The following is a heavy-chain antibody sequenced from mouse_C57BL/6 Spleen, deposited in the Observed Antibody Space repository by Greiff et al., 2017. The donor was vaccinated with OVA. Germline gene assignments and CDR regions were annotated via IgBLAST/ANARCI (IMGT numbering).Heavy chain of an antibody. CDR2: INYDGSST. J-gene: IGHJ2*01. V-gene: IGHV5-16*01. D-gene: IGHD1-1*01. CDR1: GFTFSDYY. Sequence: EVNVVESEGGLVQPGSSMKLSCTASGFTFSDYYMAWVRQVPEKGLEWVANINYDGSSTYYLDPLKSRFIISRDNAKNMLYLQLSSLKSEDTATYYCARVLRQYYFDYWGQGTTLTVSS. CDR3: ARVLRQYYFDY.